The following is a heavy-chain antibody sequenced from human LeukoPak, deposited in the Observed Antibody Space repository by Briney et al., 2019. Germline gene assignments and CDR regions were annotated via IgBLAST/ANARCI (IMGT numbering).Heavy chain of an antibody. J-gene: IGHJ4*02. CDR3: TRDNRYYY. CDR1: GFTFSNYW. Sequence: PGGSLRLCCAASGFTFSNYWMSWVRQAPGKGLEWVANIKEDGSEKYYEDSAKGRFTISRDNAKNLVYLQMNSLRAEDTAVYYCTRDNRYYYWGQGTVVTVSS. V-gene: IGHV3-7*01. CDR2: IKEDGSEK. D-gene: IGHD2-21*01.